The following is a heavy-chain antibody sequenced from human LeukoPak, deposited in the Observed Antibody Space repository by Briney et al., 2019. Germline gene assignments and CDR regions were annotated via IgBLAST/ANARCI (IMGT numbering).Heavy chain of an antibody. J-gene: IGHJ4*02. CDR2: ISHTGTT. D-gene: IGHD3-22*01. CDR1: GGSITISDYY. V-gene: IGHV4-39*01. CDR3: ARGTPNYYDSSGSPGI. Sequence: PSETLSLTCTVSGGSITISDYYWGWIRLPPGKGLEWIGTISHTGTTYYNPSLQSRVTISVDKSKNQFSLKLSPVTAADTAVYYCARGTPNYYDSSGSPGIWGQGTLVTVSS.